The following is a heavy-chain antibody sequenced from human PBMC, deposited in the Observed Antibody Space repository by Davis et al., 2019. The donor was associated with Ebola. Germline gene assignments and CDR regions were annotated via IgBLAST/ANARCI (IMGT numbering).Heavy chain of an antibody. Sequence: PRGSLRLSCAASGFTFSDYYMTWIRQAPGKGLEWISYISSRSISVYYADSVKDRFTVSRDNAKSALYLQMNSLTAEDTAVYYCARDSNQIPGSSAYDLSGDFDLWGQGTLVTVSS. CDR3: ARDSNQIPGSSAYDLSGDFDL. CDR1: GFTFSDYY. J-gene: IGHJ4*02. V-gene: IGHV3-11*01. D-gene: IGHD5-12*01. CDR2: ISSRSISV.